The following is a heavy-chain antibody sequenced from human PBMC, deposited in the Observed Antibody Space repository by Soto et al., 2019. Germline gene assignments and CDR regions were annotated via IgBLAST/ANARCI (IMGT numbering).Heavy chain of an antibody. D-gene: IGHD3-22*01. V-gene: IGHV3-30-3*01. CDR1: GFSFNLYA. J-gene: IGHJ4*02. Sequence: QVQLVESGGGVGQPGGSLRLSCAASGFSFNLYAMHWVRQAPGKGLEWVAVISYEGGNRFYADSVKGRFTISRDNSRNTLYLHMDKLRAEDTAVYYCSRSLYYYHTEEYLDSWGQGTLLTVSS. CDR2: ISYEGGNR. CDR3: SRSLYYYHTEEYLDS.